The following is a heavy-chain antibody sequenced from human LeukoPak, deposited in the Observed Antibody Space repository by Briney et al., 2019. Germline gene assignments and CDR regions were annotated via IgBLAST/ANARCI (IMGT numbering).Heavy chain of an antibody. CDR2: ISRGGSTT. D-gene: IGHD1-26*01. CDR1: GFTFSDYY. J-gene: IGHJ4*02. Sequence: PGGSLRLSCAASGFTFSDYYMSWIRQAPGKGLEWISYISRGGSTTYYADSVKGRFTISRDNAKNSLYLQMNSLRAEDTAVYYCAKDNSGSYHLDYWGQGTLVTVSS. CDR3: AKDNSGSYHLDY. V-gene: IGHV3-11*04.